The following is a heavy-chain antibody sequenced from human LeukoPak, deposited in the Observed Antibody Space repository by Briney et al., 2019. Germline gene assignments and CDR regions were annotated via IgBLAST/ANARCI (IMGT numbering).Heavy chain of an antibody. CDR3: AKELVDLLIIPGPRTDSTNYYDY. CDR1: GFTFSTYA. J-gene: IGHJ4*02. Sequence: PGGSLRLSCAASGFTFSTYAMHWVRQAPGKGLEWVAVISFDGSDIYYADSVKGRFSISRDNSRNTLHLQMNSLRPEDTAFYYCAKELVDLLIIPGPRTDSTNYYDYWGQGTLVTVSS. D-gene: IGHD3-3*01. V-gene: IGHV3-30*18. CDR2: ISFDGSDI.